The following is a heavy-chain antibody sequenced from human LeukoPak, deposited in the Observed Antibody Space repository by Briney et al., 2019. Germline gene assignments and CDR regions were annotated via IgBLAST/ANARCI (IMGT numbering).Heavy chain of an antibody. CDR3: ATKTAFDY. CDR1: GFTFSTYG. V-gene: IGHV3-23*01. J-gene: IGHJ4*02. Sequence: GGSLRLSCAASGFTFSTYGMSWVRRAPGKGLEWVSSISDSGGSTYYAASVKGRFTISRDNSKNTLYLQMNSLRAEDTAVYYCATKTAFDYWGQGTLVTVSS. CDR2: ISDSGGST. D-gene: IGHD5-18*01.